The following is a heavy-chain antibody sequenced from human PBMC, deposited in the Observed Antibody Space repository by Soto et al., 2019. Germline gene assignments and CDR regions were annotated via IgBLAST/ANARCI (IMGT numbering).Heavy chain of an antibody. CDR1: GGSMSSYY. V-gene: IGHV4-59*01. Sequence: TSETLSLTCTVSGGSMSSYYWTWLRQSPGRGLEWIGYASYSGSTYYNPSLKSRVTISADTSKNQFSLRMNSMIAADTAVYYCARADPDASVGYWGQGTLVTVSS. CDR2: ASYSGST. D-gene: IGHD2-15*01. CDR3: ARADPDASVGY. J-gene: IGHJ4*02.